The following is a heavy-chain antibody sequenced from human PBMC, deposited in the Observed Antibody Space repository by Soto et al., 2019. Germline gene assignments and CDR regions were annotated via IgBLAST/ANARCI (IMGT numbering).Heavy chain of an antibody. CDR2: IYYSGST. Sequence: PSATLSITCTASGGSISSSSYYWGWIRQPPGKGLEWIGSIYYSGSTYYNPSLKSRVTISVDTSKNQFSLKLSSVTAADTAVYYCASGQGSGSYSAPFDPWGQGTLVTVS. CDR3: ASGQGSGSYSAPFDP. D-gene: IGHD1-26*01. V-gene: IGHV4-39*01. CDR1: GGSISSSSYY. J-gene: IGHJ5*02.